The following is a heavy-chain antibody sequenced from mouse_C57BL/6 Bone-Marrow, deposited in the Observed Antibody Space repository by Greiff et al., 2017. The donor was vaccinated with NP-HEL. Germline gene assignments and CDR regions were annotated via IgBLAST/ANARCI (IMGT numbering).Heavy chain of an antibody. Sequence: QVQLQQPGAELVMPGASVKLSCKASGYTFTSYWMHWVKQRPGQGLEWIGELDPSDSYTNYNQKFKGKSTLTVDKSSSTAYMQLSSLTSEDSAVYYCARATTVVPDYWGQGTTLTVSS. J-gene: IGHJ2*01. D-gene: IGHD1-1*01. V-gene: IGHV1-69*01. CDR1: GYTFTSYW. CDR3: ARATTVVPDY. CDR2: LDPSDSYT.